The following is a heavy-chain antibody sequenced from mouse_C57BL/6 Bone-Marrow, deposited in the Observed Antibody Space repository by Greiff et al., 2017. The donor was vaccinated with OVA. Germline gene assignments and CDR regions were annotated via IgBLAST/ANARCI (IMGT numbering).Heavy chain of an antibody. V-gene: IGHV1-64*01. D-gene: IGHD1-1*01. Sequence: QVQLKQPGAELVKPGASVKLSCKASGYTFTSYWMHWVKQRPGQGLEWIGMIHPNSGSTNYNEKFKSKATLTVDKSSSTAYMQLSSLTSEDSAVYYCALDYYGSSYIYYFDYWGQGTTLTVSS. CDR2: IHPNSGST. CDR1: GYTFTSYW. CDR3: ALDYYGSSYIYYFDY. J-gene: IGHJ2*01.